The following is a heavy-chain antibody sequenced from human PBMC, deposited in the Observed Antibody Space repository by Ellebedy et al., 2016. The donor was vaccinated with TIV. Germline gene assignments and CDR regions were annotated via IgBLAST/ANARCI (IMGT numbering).Heavy chain of an antibody. CDR2: INVGNANT. Sequence: AASVKVSCKASGFTFVSYAIQWVRQAPGQRLEWLGWINVGNANTRYSQKFQGRVTITRDTSASTAYMELTSLTSEDTAIYYCARARGFSYFDFWGRGTLVTVSS. CDR3: ARARGFSYFDF. V-gene: IGHV1-3*01. J-gene: IGHJ4*02. CDR1: GFTFVSYA.